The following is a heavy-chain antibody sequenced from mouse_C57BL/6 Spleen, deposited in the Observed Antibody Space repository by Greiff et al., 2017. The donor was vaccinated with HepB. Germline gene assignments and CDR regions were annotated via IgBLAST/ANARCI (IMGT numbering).Heavy chain of an antibody. D-gene: IGHD4-1*01. J-gene: IGHJ2*01. Sequence: QVQLQQPGAELVRPGSSVKLSCKASGYTFTSYWMDWVKQRPGQGLEWIGNIYPSDSETHYNQKFKDKATLTVDKSSSTAYMQLSSLTSEDSAVYYCARSWDFDYWGQGTTLTVSS. CDR1: GYTFTSYW. CDR2: IYPSDSET. CDR3: ARSWDFDY. V-gene: IGHV1-61*01.